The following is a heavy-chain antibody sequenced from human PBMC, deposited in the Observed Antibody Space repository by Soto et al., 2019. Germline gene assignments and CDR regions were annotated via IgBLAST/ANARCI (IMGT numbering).Heavy chain of an antibody. CDR1: GGTFSSYA. V-gene: IGHV1-69*13. CDR3: ARPIPQGRDGYNLLALDAFDI. CDR2: IIPIFGTA. D-gene: IGHD5-12*01. Sequence: SVKVSCKASGGTFSSYAISWVRQAPGQGLEWMGGIIPIFGTANYAQKFQGRVTITADESTSTAYMELSSLRSEDTAVYYCARPIPQGRDGYNLLALDAFDIWGQGTMVT. J-gene: IGHJ3*02.